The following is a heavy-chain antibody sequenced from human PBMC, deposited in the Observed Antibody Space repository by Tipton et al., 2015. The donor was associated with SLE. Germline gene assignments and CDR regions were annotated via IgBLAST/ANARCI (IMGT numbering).Heavy chain of an antibody. D-gene: IGHD4-11*01. Sequence: QLVQSGPEVKKPGASVKVSCKASGYAFTGYYIYWVRQAPGQGLEWMGWINPNSGATNYPQKFQGRVTMTRDTTISTAYMELGRLRSDDTAVYYCASELGDMTTVTTNPFYGLDVWGQGTTVTVSS. V-gene: IGHV1-2*02. CDR1: GYAFTGYY. CDR2: INPNSGAT. CDR3: ASELGDMTTVTTNPFYGLDV. J-gene: IGHJ6*02.